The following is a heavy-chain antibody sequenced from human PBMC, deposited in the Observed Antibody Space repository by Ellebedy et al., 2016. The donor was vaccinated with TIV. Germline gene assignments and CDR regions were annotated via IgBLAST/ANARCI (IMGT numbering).Heavy chain of an antibody. Sequence: SETLSLXXTVSGGSISSGDYYWSWIRQPPGKGLEWIGYIYYSGSTYYNPSLKSRVTISVDTSKNQFSLKLSSVTAADTAVYYCARARNTAMVTGAFDIWGQGTMVTVSS. D-gene: IGHD5-18*01. J-gene: IGHJ3*02. V-gene: IGHV4-30-4*01. CDR3: ARARNTAMVTGAFDI. CDR1: GGSISSGDYY. CDR2: IYYSGST.